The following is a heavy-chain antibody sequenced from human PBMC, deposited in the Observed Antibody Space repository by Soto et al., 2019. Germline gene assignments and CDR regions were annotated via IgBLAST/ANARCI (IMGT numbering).Heavy chain of an antibody. D-gene: IGHD4-17*01. CDR2: IYHTEST. CDR1: GDSISSSFW. V-gene: IGHV4-4*02. Sequence: SETLSLTCAVSGDSISSSFWWSWVRQPPGKGLEWIGEIYHTESTVYNPSLKSRVTISVDKSKNQFSLNLDSVTAADTAVYYCARYDFGTFDYWGRGILVTVSS. J-gene: IGHJ4*02. CDR3: ARYDFGTFDY.